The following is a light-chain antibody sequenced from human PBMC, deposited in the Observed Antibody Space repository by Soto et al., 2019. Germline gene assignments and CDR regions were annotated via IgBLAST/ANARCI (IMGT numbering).Light chain of an antibody. V-gene: IGLV1-40*01. CDR3: QSYDNSLSGHVV. CDR1: TSNIGAAMD. J-gene: IGLJ2*01. Sequence: QSVLTQPPSVSGAPGQSVTISCTGSTSNIGAAMDVHWYQQFPGMAPKLLIYGDNNRPSGVPDRFSGARSGTSASLAIAGLQTDDEAVYYCQSYDNSLSGHVVFGGGTKSPS. CDR2: GDN.